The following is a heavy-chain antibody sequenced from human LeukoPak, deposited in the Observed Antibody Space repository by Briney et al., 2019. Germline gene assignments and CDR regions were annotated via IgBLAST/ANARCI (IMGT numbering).Heavy chain of an antibody. CDR1: GFTFSSYE. CDR3: ARDGATFSGYDWYYYMDV. D-gene: IGHD5-12*01. Sequence: PGGSLRLSCAASGFTFSSYEMNWVRQAPGKGLEWVSYISSSGRSIYSADSVKGRFTVSRDNAKNSLYLQMNSLRAEDTAVYYCARDGATFSGYDWYYYMDVWGKGTTVTVSS. CDR2: ISSSGRSI. V-gene: IGHV3-48*03. J-gene: IGHJ6*03.